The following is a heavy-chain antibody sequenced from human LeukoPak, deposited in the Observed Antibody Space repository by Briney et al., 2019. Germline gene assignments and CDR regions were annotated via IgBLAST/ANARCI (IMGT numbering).Heavy chain of an antibody. V-gene: IGHV4-59*01. J-gene: IGHJ6*02. CDR3: ARDNWNYGSSMDV. CDR1: GGSISSYY. CDR2: IYYSGST. Sequence: SETLSLTCTVSGGSISSYYWSWIRQPPGKGLEWIGYIYYSGSTNYNPSLKSRVTISVDTSKNQFSLRLSSVTAADTAVYYCARDNWNYGSSMDVWGQGTTVTVSS. D-gene: IGHD1-7*01.